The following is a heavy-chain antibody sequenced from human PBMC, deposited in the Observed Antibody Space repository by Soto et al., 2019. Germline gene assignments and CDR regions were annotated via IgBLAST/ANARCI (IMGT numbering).Heavy chain of an antibody. CDR1: GFTFSSYA. CDR3: ARENYFGSGSFSY. CDR2: IKRDGSEN. Sequence: GGSLRLSCAASGFTFSSYAMSWVRQAPGKGLEWVANIKRDGSENYYVDSVKGRFTISRDNAKNSLYLQMNSLRAEDTAVYYCARENYFGSGSFSYWGQGTLVTSPQ. V-gene: IGHV3-7*01. D-gene: IGHD3-10*01. J-gene: IGHJ4*02.